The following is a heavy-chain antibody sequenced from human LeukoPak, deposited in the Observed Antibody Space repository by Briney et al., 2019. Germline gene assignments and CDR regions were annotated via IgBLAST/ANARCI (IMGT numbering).Heavy chain of an antibody. CDR1: GFTFDDYA. CDR2: ISWNSGSI. CDR3: ARANTAMVTYYYYYMDV. J-gene: IGHJ6*03. V-gene: IGHV3-9*01. Sequence: GGSLRLSCAASGFTFDDYAMHWVRQAPGKGLEWVSGISWNSGSIGYADSVKGRFTISRDNAKNSLYLQMNSLRAEDTAVYYCARANTAMVTYYYYYMDVWGKGTTVTISS. D-gene: IGHD5-18*01.